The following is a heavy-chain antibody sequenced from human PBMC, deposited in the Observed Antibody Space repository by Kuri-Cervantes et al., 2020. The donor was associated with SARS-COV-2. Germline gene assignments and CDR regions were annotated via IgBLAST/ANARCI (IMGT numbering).Heavy chain of an antibody. CDR1: GFTFSSYW. CDR2: ISSSGNYV. Sequence: GESLKISCAASGFTFSSYWMHWVRQAPGKGLEWVSSISSSGNYVYYADSVTGRFTISRDNARNSLSLQMNSLRAEDTAMYYCATDTAMVDYWGQGTLVTVSS. CDR3: ATDTAMVDY. J-gene: IGHJ4*02. D-gene: IGHD5-18*01. V-gene: IGHV3-21*01.